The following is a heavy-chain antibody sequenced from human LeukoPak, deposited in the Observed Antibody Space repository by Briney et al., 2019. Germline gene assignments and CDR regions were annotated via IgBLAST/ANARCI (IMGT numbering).Heavy chain of an antibody. V-gene: IGHV4-59*01. CDR2: IYYSGST. J-gene: IGHJ5*02. CDR1: GGSFSSYY. CDR3: ARDRYCSGGICYSGRFDP. Sequence: SETLSLTCAVYGGSFSSYYWSWIRQPPGKGLEWIGYIYYSGSTNYNPSLKSRVTISVDTSKNQFSLRLSSVTAADTAVYFCARDRYCSGGICYSGRFDPWGQGTLVTVSS. D-gene: IGHD2-15*01.